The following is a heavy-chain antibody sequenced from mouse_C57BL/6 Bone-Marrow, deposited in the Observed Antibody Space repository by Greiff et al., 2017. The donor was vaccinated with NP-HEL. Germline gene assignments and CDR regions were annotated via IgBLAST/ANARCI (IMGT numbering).Heavy chain of an antibody. J-gene: IGHJ3*01. CDR2: INYDGSST. V-gene: IGHV5-16*01. Sequence: DVKLVESEGGLVQPGSSMKLSCTASGFTFSDYYMAWVRQVPEKGLEWVANINYDGSSTYYLDSLKSRFIISRDNAKNILYLQMSSLKSEDTATYYCARIKRDSSGYWFAYWGQGTLVTVSA. CDR1: GFTFSDYY. CDR3: ARIKRDSSGYWFAY. D-gene: IGHD3-2*02.